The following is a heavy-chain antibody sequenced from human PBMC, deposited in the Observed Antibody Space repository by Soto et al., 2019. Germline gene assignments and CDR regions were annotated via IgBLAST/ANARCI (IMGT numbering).Heavy chain of an antibody. V-gene: IGHV1-46*02. CDR1: GYTFNSYY. CDR2: INPSGGST. Sequence: ASVKVSCKASGYTFNSYYMHWVRQAPGQGLEWMGIINPSGGSTSYAQKFQGRVTMTRDTSTSTAYMELRSLRSDDTAVYYCARDSPPVDYSGQGTLVTVSS. J-gene: IGHJ4*02. CDR3: ARDSPPVDY.